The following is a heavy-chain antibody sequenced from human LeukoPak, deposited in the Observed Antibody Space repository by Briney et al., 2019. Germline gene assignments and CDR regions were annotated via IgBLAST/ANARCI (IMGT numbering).Heavy chain of an antibody. CDR3: ARDRDFGVGNWFDP. V-gene: IGHV3-21*01. J-gene: IGHJ5*02. D-gene: IGHD3-3*01. CDR1: GFTFSHYW. Sequence: PGGSLRLSCAASGFTFSHYWMTWVRQAPGKGLEWVASISSRSTYIYYADSVRGRFTISRDDARKSLYLQVNSLRAEDTAVYYCARDRDFGVGNWFDPWGQGTLVTVSS. CDR2: ISSRSTYI.